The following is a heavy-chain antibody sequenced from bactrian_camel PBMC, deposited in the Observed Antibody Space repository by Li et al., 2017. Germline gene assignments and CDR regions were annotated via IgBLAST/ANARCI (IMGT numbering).Heavy chain of an antibody. V-gene: IGHV3S5*01. J-gene: IGHJ4*01. CDR2: IYSDGSRT. Sequence: HVQLVESGGELVQPGGSLRVSCAASGFTFSSYYMSWVRQAPGKGLEWVSSIYSDGSRTYYTDSVEGRFTISRDNAKNTLYLQMNSLKTEDTAVYYCARGPENLWEYGYWGQGTQVTVS. CDR3: ARGPENLWEYGY. CDR1: GFTFSSYY.